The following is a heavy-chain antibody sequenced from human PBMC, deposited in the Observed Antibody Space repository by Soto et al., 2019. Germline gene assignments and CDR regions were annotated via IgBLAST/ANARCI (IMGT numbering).Heavy chain of an antibody. V-gene: IGHV1-8*01. CDR1: GYTFTSYD. D-gene: IGHD5-18*01. J-gene: IGHJ6*02. CDR3: ARRGVSYGYYYYYGMDV. Sequence: GASVKVSCKASGYTFTSYDINWVRQATGQGLEWMGWMNPNSGNTGYAQKFQGRVTMTRNTSISTAYMELSSLRSEDTAVYYCARRGVSYGYYYYYGMDVWGQGTTVTVSS. CDR2: MNPNSGNT.